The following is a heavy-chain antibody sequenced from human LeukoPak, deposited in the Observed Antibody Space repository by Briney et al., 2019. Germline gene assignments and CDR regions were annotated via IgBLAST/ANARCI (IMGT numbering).Heavy chain of an antibody. V-gene: IGHV3-21*01. CDR1: GFTFSSYS. D-gene: IGHD1-26*01. CDR3: ARAVGSYAWNWFDP. J-gene: IGHJ5*02. CDR2: ISSSSSYI. Sequence: TGGSLRLSCAASGFTFSSYSMNWVRQAPGKGLEWVSSISSSSSYIYYADSVKGRFTISRDNAKNSLYLQMNSLRAEDTAVYYCARAVGSYAWNWFDPWGQGTLVTVSS.